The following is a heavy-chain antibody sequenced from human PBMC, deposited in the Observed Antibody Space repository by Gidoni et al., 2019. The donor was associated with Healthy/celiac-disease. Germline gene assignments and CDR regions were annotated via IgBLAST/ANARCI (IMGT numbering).Heavy chain of an antibody. J-gene: IGHJ2*01. V-gene: IGHV3-53*01. CDR1: GFTVSSNY. D-gene: IGHD5-12*01. CDR2: IYSGGST. CDR3: ARGRYSGYDNWYFDL. Sequence: EVQLVESGGGLIQPGGSLRLSCAASGFTVSSNYMSWVRQAPGKGLGWVSGIYSGGSTYYADSVKGRFTISRDNSKNTLYLQMNSLRAEDTAVYYCARGRYSGYDNWYFDLWGRGTLVTVSS.